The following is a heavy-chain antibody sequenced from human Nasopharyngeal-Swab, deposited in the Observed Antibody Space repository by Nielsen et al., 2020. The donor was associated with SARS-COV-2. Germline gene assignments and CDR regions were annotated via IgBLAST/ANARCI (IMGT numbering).Heavy chain of an antibody. CDR3: ARDRGYSYGYDAFDI. J-gene: IGHJ3*02. V-gene: IGHV3-48*02. D-gene: IGHD5-18*01. Sequence: VRQAPGKGLEWVSYTSSGSSIIYYADSAKGRFTISRDNAKNSLYLQMNSLRDGDTAVYYCARDRGYSYGYDAFDIWGQGTMVTVSS. CDR2: TSSGSSII.